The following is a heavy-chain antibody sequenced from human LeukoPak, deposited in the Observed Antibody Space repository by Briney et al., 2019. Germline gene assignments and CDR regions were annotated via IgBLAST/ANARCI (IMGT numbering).Heavy chain of an antibody. D-gene: IGHD2-2*01. CDR3: AGAAAARGVDY. CDR1: GGSISSGGYY. Sequence: NPSQTLSLTCTVSGGSISSGGYYWSWIRQHPGKGLEWIGYIYYSGSTYYNPSLKSRVTISVGTSKNQFSLKLSSVTAADTAVYYCAGAAAARGVDYWGQGTLVTVSS. V-gene: IGHV4-31*03. CDR2: IYYSGST. J-gene: IGHJ4*02.